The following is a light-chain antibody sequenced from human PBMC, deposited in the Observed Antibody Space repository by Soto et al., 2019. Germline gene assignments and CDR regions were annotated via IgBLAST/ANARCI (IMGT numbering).Light chain of an antibody. J-gene: IGLJ2*01. Sequence: QSALTQPASMSGSPGQSITISCTGTSSDVGSYNLVSWYQQHPGKAPKLMIYEGSKRPSGVSNRFSGSKSGNTASLTISGLQAEDEADYYCCSYAGSYTLIFGGGTKVTVL. CDR1: SSDVGSYNL. V-gene: IGLV2-23*01. CDR2: EGS. CDR3: CSYAGSYTLI.